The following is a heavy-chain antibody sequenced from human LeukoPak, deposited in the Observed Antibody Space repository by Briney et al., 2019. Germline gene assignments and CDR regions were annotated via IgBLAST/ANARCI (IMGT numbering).Heavy chain of an antibody. CDR2: ISWNSGSI. V-gene: IGHV3-9*01. CDR3: AKAETGYYYVIGYFQH. CDR1: GFTFDDYA. J-gene: IGHJ1*01. Sequence: PGRSLRLSCAASGFTFDDYAMHWVRQAPGKGLGWVSGISWNSGSIGYADSVKGRFTISRDNAKNSLYLQMNSLRAEDTALYYCAKAETGYYYVIGYFQHWGQGTLVTVSS. D-gene: IGHD3-22*01.